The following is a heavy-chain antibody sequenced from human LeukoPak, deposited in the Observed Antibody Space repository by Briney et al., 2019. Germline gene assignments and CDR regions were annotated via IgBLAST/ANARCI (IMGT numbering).Heavy chain of an antibody. D-gene: IGHD6-13*01. J-gene: IGHJ4*02. CDR3: ARSIKTAAGTWVDY. CDR1: GGSISSYY. CDR2: IYYSGST. V-gene: IGHV4-59*01. Sequence: SETLSLTCTVSGGSISSYYWSWIRQPPGKGLEWIGYIYYSGSTNYNPSLKSRVTISVDTSKNQSSLKLSSVTAADTAVYYCARSIKTAAGTWVDYWGQGTLVTVSS.